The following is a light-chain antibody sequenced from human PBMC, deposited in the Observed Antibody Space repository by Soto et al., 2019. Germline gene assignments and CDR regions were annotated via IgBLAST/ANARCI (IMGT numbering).Light chain of an antibody. V-gene: IGLV1-47*01. CDR3: AAWDDSLSGVI. CDR1: SSNIGINY. CDR2: RNN. Sequence: QPVLTQPPSASGTPGQRVTISCSGSSSNIGINYVYWYQQLPGMAPKLLIYRNNQRPSGVPDRFSGSKSGTSASLAITGLRSEDEADYYCAAWDDSLSGVIFGGGTKLTVL. J-gene: IGLJ2*01.